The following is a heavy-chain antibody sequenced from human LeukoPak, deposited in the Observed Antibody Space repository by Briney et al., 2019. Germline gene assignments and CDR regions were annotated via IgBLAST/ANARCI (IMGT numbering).Heavy chain of an antibody. J-gene: IGHJ6*02. D-gene: IGHD3-9*01. CDR1: GFTFSSYA. Sequence: GGSLRLSCAASGFTFSSYAMHLVRQAPGKGLEWVAVIWYDGSNKYYADSVRGRFTISRDNSKNTLYLQMNSLRAEDTAVYYCAREPYYDILTGYYTSYGMDVWGQGTTVTVSS. CDR2: IWYDGSNK. CDR3: AREPYYDILTGYYTSYGMDV. V-gene: IGHV3-33*08.